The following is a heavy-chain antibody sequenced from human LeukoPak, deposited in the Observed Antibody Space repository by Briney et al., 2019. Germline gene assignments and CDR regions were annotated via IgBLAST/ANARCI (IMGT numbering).Heavy chain of an antibody. V-gene: IGHV3-11*05. Sequence: GGSLRLSCAASGFTFSDYYMSWIRQAPGKGLEWVSYISSSSSYTNYADSVKGRFTISRDNAKNSLYLQVNSLRAEDTAVYYCARDRGIAAADAFDIWGQGTIVTVSS. CDR3: ARDRGIAAADAFDI. CDR1: GFTFSDYY. D-gene: IGHD6-13*01. J-gene: IGHJ3*02. CDR2: ISSSSSYT.